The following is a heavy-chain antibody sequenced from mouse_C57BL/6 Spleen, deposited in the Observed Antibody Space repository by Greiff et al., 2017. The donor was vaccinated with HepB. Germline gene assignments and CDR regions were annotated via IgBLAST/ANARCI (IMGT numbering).Heavy chain of an antibody. CDR2: IHPSDSDT. V-gene: IGHV1-74*01. Sequence: QVQLKQPGAELVKPGASVKVSCKASGYTFTSYWMHWVKQRPGQGLEWIGRIHPSDSDTNYNQKFKGKATLTVDKSSSPAYMQLSSLTSEDSAVYYCAITAQGYYAMGYWGQGTSVTVSS. CDR3: AITAQGYYAMGY. CDR1: GYTFTSYW. D-gene: IGHD3-2*02. J-gene: IGHJ4*01.